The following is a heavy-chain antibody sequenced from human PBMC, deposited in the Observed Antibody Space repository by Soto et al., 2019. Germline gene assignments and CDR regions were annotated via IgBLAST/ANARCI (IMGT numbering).Heavy chain of an antibody. CDR1: GFTYRNAW. J-gene: IGHJ4*02. CDR3: TTDDPINKY. CDR2: IKSKTDGGTT. Sequence: GGSRRPSCAASGFTYRNAWMSGVRQTPGKGLEWVGRIKSKTDGGTTGYAAPVKGRFTVSRDDSKNTLYLQMNSLKTEDTAVYYCTTDDPINKYWGQGTLVTVSS. V-gene: IGHV3-15*01.